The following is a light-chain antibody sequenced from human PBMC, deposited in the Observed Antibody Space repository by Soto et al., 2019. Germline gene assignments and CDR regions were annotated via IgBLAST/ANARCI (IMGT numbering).Light chain of an antibody. CDR2: LTF. Sequence: DIVMTQSPLSLPVTPGERASISCRSSQSLLYSNGYNYLDWYLQKPGQSPQLLIYLTFNRSSGVPDRFSGSGSGTAFTLKISRVEAEDVGVYYCMQALQTPRTFGQGTKLEIK. J-gene: IGKJ2*02. CDR3: MQALQTPRT. V-gene: IGKV2-28*01. CDR1: QSLLYSNGYNY.